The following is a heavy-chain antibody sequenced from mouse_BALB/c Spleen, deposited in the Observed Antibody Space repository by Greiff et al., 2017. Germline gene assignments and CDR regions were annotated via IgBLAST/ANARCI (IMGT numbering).Heavy chain of an antibody. CDR2: ISSGGST. D-gene: IGHD1-1*01. Sequence: EVQRVESGGGLVKPGGSLKLSCAASGFTFSSYAMSWVRQTPEKRLEWVASISSGGSTYYPDTVKGRFTISRDNAKNTLYLQMSSLKSEDTAMYYCAGGNYGRFAYWGQGTLVTVSA. J-gene: IGHJ3*01. CDR1: GFTFSSYA. V-gene: IGHV5-6-5*01. CDR3: AGGNYGRFAY.